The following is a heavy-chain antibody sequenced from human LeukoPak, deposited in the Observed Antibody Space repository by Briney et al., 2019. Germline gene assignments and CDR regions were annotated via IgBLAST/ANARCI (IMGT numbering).Heavy chain of an antibody. CDR3: ARAFGGYFDY. D-gene: IGHD4-23*01. Sequence: PSETLSLTCTVSGGSISSYYWSWIRQPPGKRLEWIGYIYCSGSTNYNPSLKSRVTISVDTSKNQFSLKLNSVTAADTAVYYCARAFGGYFDYWGQGTLVTVSS. CDR1: GGSISSYY. V-gene: IGHV4-59*01. J-gene: IGHJ4*02. CDR2: IYCSGST.